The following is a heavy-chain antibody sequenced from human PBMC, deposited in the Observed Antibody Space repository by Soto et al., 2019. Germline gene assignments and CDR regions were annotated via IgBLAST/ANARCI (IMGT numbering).Heavy chain of an antibody. CDR3: ATGSLGSFSNGRGSTSIDPFFDH. Sequence: ASVKVSCKASGYTFTSYGISWTRQAPGQGLERMGWISAYNGNTNYAQKLQGRVTMTTDTSTSTAYMELRSLRSDDTAVYYCATGSLGSFSNGRGSTSIDPFFDHWGLETLV. CDR1: GYTFTSYG. CDR2: ISAYNGNT. D-gene: IGHD2-8*01. J-gene: IGHJ4*02. V-gene: IGHV1-18*01.